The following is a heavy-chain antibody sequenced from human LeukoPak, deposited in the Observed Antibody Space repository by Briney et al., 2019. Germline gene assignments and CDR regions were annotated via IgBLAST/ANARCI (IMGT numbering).Heavy chain of an antibody. CDR2: IIPILGIA. D-gene: IGHD3-22*01. CDR3: ATGPMIVAVIRFDY. V-gene: IGHV1-69*04. CDR1: GGTFSSYA. Sequence: SVKVSCKASGGTFSSYAISWVRQAPGQGLEWMGRIIPILGIANYAQKFQGRVTITADKSTSTAYMELSSLRSEDTAVYYCATGPMIVAVIRFDYWGQGTLVTVSS. J-gene: IGHJ4*02.